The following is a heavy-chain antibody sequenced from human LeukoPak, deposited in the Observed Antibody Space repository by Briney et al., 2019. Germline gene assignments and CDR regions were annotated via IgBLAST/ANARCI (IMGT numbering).Heavy chain of an antibody. D-gene: IGHD1-26*01. CDR1: GFTFSSYS. J-gene: IGHJ3*02. CDR2: ISSSSSYI. V-gene: IGHV3-21*01. CDR3: ARTYSGSLRLVAFVI. Sequence: GGSLRLSCAASGFTFSSYSMNWVRQAPGKGLEWVSSISSSSSYIYYADSVKGRFTISRDNAKNSLYLQMNSLRAEDTAVYYCARTYSGSLRLVAFVIWGQGTMVTVSS.